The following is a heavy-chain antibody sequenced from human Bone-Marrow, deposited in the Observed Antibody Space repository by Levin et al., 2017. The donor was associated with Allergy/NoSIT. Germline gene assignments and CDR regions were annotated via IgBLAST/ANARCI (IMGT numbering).Heavy chain of an antibody. CDR3: STGLTSANYYARSGYLGYPFDI. V-gene: IGHV3-15*01. D-gene: IGHD3-22*01. J-gene: IGHJ3*02. Sequence: GGSLRLSCAASGFTFSDAWTSWVRQAPGKGLEWLGRIKSKTDGGTTDYAAPVKGRFTISRDDSENMLSLPMNSLKTEATAVYYCSTGLTSANYYARSGYLGYPFDIWGQGTMVSVSS. CDR1: GFTFSDAW. CDR2: IKSKTDGGTT.